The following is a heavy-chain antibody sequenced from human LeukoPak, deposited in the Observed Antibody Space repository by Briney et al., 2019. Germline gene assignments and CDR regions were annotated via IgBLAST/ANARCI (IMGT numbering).Heavy chain of an antibody. V-gene: IGHV3-53*01. CDR1: GFTVSNNY. CDR3: ARPSWGSSSWYYFDY. D-gene: IGHD6-13*01. Sequence: PGGSLRLSCAASGFTVSNNYMSWVRQAPGKGLEWVSVVYSGGSTFYADSVKGRFTISRDNSKNTRYLHMNSLRAEDTAVYYCARPSWGSSSWYYFDYWGQGTLVTVSS. J-gene: IGHJ4*02. CDR2: VYSGGST.